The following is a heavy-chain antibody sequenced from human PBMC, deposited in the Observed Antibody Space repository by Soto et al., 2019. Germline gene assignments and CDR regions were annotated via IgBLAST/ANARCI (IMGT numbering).Heavy chain of an antibody. CDR1: GGTFSSSA. J-gene: IGHJ6*02. CDR2: IIPLFRTP. Sequence: QVQLVQSGAEMKEPGSSVKVSCKTSGGTFSSSAISWLRQAPGQGLEWMGGIIPLFRTPDYAQKFKGRVTIAADESTSTAYMELRSPRSEDTAVYYSATDNARLQLPGTYSYILYVWCQGTTITVSS. V-gene: IGHV1-69*12. D-gene: IGHD5-12*01. CDR3: ATDNARLQLPGTYSYILYV.